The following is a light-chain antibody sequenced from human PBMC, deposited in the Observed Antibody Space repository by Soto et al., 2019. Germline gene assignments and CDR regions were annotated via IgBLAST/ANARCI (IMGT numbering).Light chain of an antibody. Sequence: IQLTQSPSSLSASVGDRVTITCRASQGINSYLGWYQQRPGKAPKLLIYAASTLLSGVPSRFSGSGSGTDFTLTISSLQLEDFATYYCQQLKSYPLTFGGGTKVEIK. CDR2: AAS. J-gene: IGKJ4*01. CDR1: QGINSY. CDR3: QQLKSYPLT. V-gene: IGKV1-9*01.